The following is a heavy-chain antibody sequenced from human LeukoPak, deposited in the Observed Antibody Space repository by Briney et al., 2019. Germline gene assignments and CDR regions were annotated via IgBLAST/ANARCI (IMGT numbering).Heavy chain of an antibody. Sequence: GGSLRLSCAASGFTFSSYEMNWVRQAPGKGLEWVSTINGSGDRKYYTDSVKGRFTISRVSSENTLYLQMNSLRADDTAVYYCAKDPYSSPYYGPGYLGQGTLVTVSS. J-gene: IGHJ4*02. CDR2: INGSGDRK. V-gene: IGHV3-23*01. CDR3: AKDPYSSPYYGPGY. D-gene: IGHD6-19*01. CDR1: GFTFSSYE.